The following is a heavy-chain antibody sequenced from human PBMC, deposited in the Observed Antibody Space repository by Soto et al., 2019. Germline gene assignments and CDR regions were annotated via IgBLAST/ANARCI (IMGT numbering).Heavy chain of an antibody. V-gene: IGHV1-69*08. J-gene: IGHJ5*02. CDR2: IIPILGIA. D-gene: IGHD3-10*01. CDR1: GGTFSSYT. Sequence: QVQLVQSGAEVKKPGSSVKVSCKASGGTFSSYTISWVRQAPGQGLEWMGRIIPILGIANYAQKFQGRVTITADKSTSTAYMELSSLRSEDTAVYYCARDYYGSGSYYSRNNWFDPWGQGTLVTVSS. CDR3: ARDYYGSGSYYSRNNWFDP.